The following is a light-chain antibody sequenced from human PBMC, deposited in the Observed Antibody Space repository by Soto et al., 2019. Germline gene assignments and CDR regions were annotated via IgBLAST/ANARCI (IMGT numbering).Light chain of an antibody. CDR1: QSISGW. CDR2: DAS. Sequence: DIQMTQSPSTLSASVGDRVTITCRASQSISGWLAWYQQRPGKAPKVLIYDASKLESGVPSRFSGSGSGTEFTLTISSLQPDDFATYCSQRYDSFSMYTFGQGTKLDIK. V-gene: IGKV1-5*01. J-gene: IGKJ2*01. CDR3: QRYDSFSMYT.